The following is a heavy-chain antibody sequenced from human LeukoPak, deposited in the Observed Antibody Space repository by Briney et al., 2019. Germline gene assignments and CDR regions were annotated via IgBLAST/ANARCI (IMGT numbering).Heavy chain of an antibody. V-gene: IGHV4-59*11. J-gene: IGHJ4*02. Sequence: PSETLSLTCDVSGGSMNSHYRSWIRQPPGKGLECVGYIHSSGRTNQNPSLKSRVTLSVDTSKNQFSLTLNSVTAADTAVYYCARAVLMETTMFIGDWGQGTLVTVSS. D-gene: IGHD3-10*02. CDR3: ARAVLMETTMFIGD. CDR1: GGSMNSHY. CDR2: IHSSGRT.